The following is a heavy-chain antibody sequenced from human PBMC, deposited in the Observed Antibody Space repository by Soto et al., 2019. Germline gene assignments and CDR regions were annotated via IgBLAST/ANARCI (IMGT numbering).Heavy chain of an antibody. D-gene: IGHD4-4*01. Sequence: GGSLRLSCAASGFTFSNYWMHWVRQAPGKGLVWVSRINSDGSSTSYADSVKGRFTISRDNAKNTLYLQMNSLRAEDTAMYYCARGDSNYAYYYMDVWGKGTTVTVSS. CDR2: INSDGSST. CDR3: ARGDSNYAYYYMDV. J-gene: IGHJ6*03. V-gene: IGHV3-74*01. CDR1: GFTFSNYW.